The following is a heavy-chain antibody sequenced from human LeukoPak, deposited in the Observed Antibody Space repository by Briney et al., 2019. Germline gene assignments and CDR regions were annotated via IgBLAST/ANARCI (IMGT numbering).Heavy chain of an antibody. CDR2: IFYSGST. V-gene: IGHV4-39*07. Sequence: PSETLSLTCTVSSGSISTSNYYWGWVRQPPGKALEWIGNIFYSGSTYYSPSLKSRVTISPDKSKNQFSLTLTSVTAADTAVYYCATSTVAGISNWFDPWGQGTLVTVSS. CDR1: SGSISTSNYY. D-gene: IGHD6-19*01. CDR3: ATSTVAGISNWFDP. J-gene: IGHJ5*02.